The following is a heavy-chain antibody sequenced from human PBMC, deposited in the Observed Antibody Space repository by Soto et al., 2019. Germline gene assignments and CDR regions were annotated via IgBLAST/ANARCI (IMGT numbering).Heavy chain of an antibody. Sequence: EVQLLESGGGLVQPGGSLRLSCAASGFTFSSYAMSWVRQAPGKGLEWVSGISGSGGSTHYADSVKGRFTISRDNSKSTLSLQMTSLRAEDTAVYYCAKAPRPKNYYDTSGYFDYWGQGTLVTVSS. J-gene: IGHJ4*02. CDR1: GFTFSSYA. D-gene: IGHD3-22*01. CDR3: AKAPRPKNYYDTSGYFDY. CDR2: ISGSGGST. V-gene: IGHV3-23*01.